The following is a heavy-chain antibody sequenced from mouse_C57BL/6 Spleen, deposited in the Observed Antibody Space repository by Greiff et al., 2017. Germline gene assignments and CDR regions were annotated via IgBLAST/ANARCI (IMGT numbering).Heavy chain of an antibody. Sequence: VQLQQSGAELVKPGASVKMSCKASGYTFTSYWITWVKQRPGQGLEWIGDIYPGSGSTNYNEKFKSKATLTVDTSSSTAYMQLSSLTSEDSAVYYGARCNYGSSYGYFDVWGTGTTVTVSS. CDR2: IYPGSGST. CDR3: ARCNYGSSYGYFDV. V-gene: IGHV1-55*01. D-gene: IGHD1-1*01. CDR1: GYTFTSYW. J-gene: IGHJ1*03.